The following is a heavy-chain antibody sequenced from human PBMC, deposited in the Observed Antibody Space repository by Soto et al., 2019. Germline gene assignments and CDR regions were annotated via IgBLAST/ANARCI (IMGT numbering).Heavy chain of an antibody. V-gene: IGHV2-5*02. Sequence: QITLKESGPTLVKPTQTLTLTCTFSGFSLSTSGVNVGWIRQPPGKALEWLALIYWDDDKLYSASLKSRRTLTKDTSKHQVVLTTTNMDPVDTATYYCAHRPHRGTTADYWGQGTLVTVSS. CDR2: IYWDDDK. CDR3: AHRPHRGTTADY. J-gene: IGHJ4*02. D-gene: IGHD1-1*01. CDR1: GFSLSTSGVN.